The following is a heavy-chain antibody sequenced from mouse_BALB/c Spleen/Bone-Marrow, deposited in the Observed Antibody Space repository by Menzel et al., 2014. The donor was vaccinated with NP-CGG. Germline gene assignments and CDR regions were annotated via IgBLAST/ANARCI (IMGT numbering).Heavy chain of an antibody. V-gene: IGHV1-5*01. CDR2: IYPGNNDT. J-gene: IGHJ4*01. Sequence: EVQRVESGTVLARPGASVKMSCKASGYTFTIYWMHWVKQRPGQGLEWIGTIYPGNNDTNYNQKFKGKAKLTAVTSTSTAYMELSSLTNEDSAAYYCTRSTGFYYGMDYWGQGTSVTVSS. CDR3: TRSTGFYYGMDY. CDR1: GYTFTIYW.